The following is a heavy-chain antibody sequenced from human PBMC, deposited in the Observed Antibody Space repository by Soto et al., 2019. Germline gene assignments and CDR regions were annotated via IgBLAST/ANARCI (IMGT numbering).Heavy chain of an antibody. J-gene: IGHJ6*03. CDR1: GFSFSDYY. V-gene: IGHV3-11*01. CDR2: ISSSGSTI. Sequence: GGSLRLSCAASGFSFSDYYVSWIRQAPGKGLEWVSYISSSGSTIYYADSVKGRFTISRDNAKNSLYLQMNSLRAEDTAVYYCARVPRSSLGNYYYYYMDVWGKGTTVTVSS. D-gene: IGHD6-6*01. CDR3: ARVPRSSLGNYYYYYMDV.